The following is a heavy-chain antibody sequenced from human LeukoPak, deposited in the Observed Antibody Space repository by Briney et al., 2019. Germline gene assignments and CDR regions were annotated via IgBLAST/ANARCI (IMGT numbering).Heavy chain of an antibody. CDR2: INPNSGGT. J-gene: IGHJ4*02. D-gene: IGHD3-10*01. CDR1: GYTFTGYY. CDR3: ARVRGGETYHLDS. Sequence: ASVKVSCKASGYTFTGYYMHWVRQAPGQGLQWMGWINPNSGGTNYAQKFQGRVTMTRDTSISTAYMELSSLRSDDTAVFYCARVRGGETYHLDSWGQGTLVTVSS. V-gene: IGHV1-2*02.